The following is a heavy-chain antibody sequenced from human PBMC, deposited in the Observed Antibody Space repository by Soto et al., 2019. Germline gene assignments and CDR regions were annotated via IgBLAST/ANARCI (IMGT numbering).Heavy chain of an antibody. Sequence: GGSLRLSCAASGFTFSSYDMHWVRQATGKGLEWVSAIGTAGDTYYPGSVKGRSTISRENAKNSLYLQMNSLRAGDTAVYYCARAGRRDGYSDYDAFDIWGQGTMVTVSS. D-gene: IGHD4-17*01. J-gene: IGHJ3*02. V-gene: IGHV3-13*01. CDR1: GFTFSSYD. CDR2: IGTAGDT. CDR3: ARAGRRDGYSDYDAFDI.